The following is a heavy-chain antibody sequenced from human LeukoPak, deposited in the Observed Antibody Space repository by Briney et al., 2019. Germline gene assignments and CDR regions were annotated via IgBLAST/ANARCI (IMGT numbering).Heavy chain of an antibody. Sequence: GGSLRLSCAASGFTFSSYSMMWVRQAPGKGLEWVSYISSSSTTIHYADSVKGRFTISRDNAKNSVYLQMNSLRAEDTAVYYCAKDHVVPGAFDPWGQGTLVTVSS. J-gene: IGHJ5*02. D-gene: IGHD2-2*01. V-gene: IGHV3-48*01. CDR2: ISSSSTTI. CDR3: AKDHVVPGAFDP. CDR1: GFTFSSYS.